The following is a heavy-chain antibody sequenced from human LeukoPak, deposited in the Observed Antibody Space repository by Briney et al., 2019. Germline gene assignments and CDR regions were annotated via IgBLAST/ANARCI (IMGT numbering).Heavy chain of an antibody. CDR2: VYTSGTT. Sequence: SETLSLTCTVSGGSVSSYYWSWIRQPAGKGLEWIGRVYTSGTTYYNPSLRSRVTVSVDTSKNQLSLKMTSVNAADTAVYYCATSGSGWSTKKDALEIWGQGTTVTVAS. V-gene: IGHV4-4*07. D-gene: IGHD6-19*01. J-gene: IGHJ3*02. CDR3: ATSGSGWSTKKDALEI. CDR1: GGSVSSYY.